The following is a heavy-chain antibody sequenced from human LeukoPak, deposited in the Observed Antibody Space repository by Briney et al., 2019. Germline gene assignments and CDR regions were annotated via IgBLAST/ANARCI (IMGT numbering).Heavy chain of an antibody. CDR2: IYYSGSA. CDR1: GGSISSHF. D-gene: IGHD2-15*01. V-gene: IGHV4-59*08. Sequence: SETLSLTCTVSGGSISSHFWGWIRQPPGKGLDWIGYIYYSGSANYSPSLKSRVTISVDTSKNQFSLKLTSVTAADTAVYYCARHLGGGSYSHYFDHWGQGTLVTVSS. CDR3: ARHLGGGSYSHYFDH. J-gene: IGHJ4*02.